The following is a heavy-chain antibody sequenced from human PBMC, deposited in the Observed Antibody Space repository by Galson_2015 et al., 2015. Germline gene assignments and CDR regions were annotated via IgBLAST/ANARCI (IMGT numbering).Heavy chain of an antibody. V-gene: IGHV3-30*03. CDR1: GFTFSSYG. Sequence: SLRLSCAASGFTFSSYGMHWVRQAPGKGLEWVAVISYDGSNKYYADSVKGRFTISRDNSKNTLYLQMNSLRAEDTAVYYCATGTVTDSFDYWGQGTLVTVSS. D-gene: IGHD4-17*01. CDR3: ATGTVTDSFDY. CDR2: ISYDGSNK. J-gene: IGHJ4*02.